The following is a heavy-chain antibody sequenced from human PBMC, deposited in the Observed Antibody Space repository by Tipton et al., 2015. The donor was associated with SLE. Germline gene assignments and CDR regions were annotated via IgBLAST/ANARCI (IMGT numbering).Heavy chain of an antibody. J-gene: IGHJ3*02. D-gene: IGHD7-27*01. CDR1: GFTFSRYW. CDR2: INSDGTTT. V-gene: IGHV3-74*01. Sequence: GSLRLSCAASGFTFSRYWMHWVRQAPGKGLVWVSHINSDGTTTTYADSVKGRFTISRDNAKSTLFLQMDGLRAEDTGVYYCARVPNWGSGRDAFDIWGQGTMVSVSS. CDR3: ARVPNWGSGRDAFDI.